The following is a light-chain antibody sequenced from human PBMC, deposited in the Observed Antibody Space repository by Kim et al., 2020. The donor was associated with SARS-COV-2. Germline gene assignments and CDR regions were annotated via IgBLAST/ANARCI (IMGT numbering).Light chain of an antibody. CDR3: QSYDIGGLWV. Sequence: KTITISCTRSGCRIARNYVHWYQQRPGSSPTTVIYDDNQRPSGVPDRFSGSIDSSSNSASLSISGLKTVDEADFYCQSYDIGGLWVFAGGPRL. CDR1: GCRIARNY. CDR2: DDN. V-gene: IGLV6-57*01. J-gene: IGLJ3*02.